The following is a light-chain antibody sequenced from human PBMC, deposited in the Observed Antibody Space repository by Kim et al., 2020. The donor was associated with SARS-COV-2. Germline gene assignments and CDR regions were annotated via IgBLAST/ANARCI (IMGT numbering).Light chain of an antibody. CDR3: QQAKSLPLT. J-gene: IGKJ4*01. V-gene: IGKV1-12*01. CDR2: ATS. CDR1: W. Sequence: WLAWYQQKPGKVPRLLISATSSLESGVPSRFSGSGFGTEFSLTISSLQPEDLATYYCQQAKSLPLTFGGGTKLEI.